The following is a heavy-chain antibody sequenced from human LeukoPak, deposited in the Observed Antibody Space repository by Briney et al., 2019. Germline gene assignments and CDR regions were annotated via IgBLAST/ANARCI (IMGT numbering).Heavy chain of an antibody. CDR2: ISGSGGST. CDR3: AKGNPPVVPAAVYYFDY. CDR1: GFTFSSYA. J-gene: IGHJ4*02. V-gene: IGHV3-23*01. D-gene: IGHD2-2*01. Sequence: GGSLRLSCAASGFTFSSYAMSWVRQAPGKGLEWVSAISGSGGSTYYADSVKGRFTISRDNSKNTLYLQMNSLRAEDTAVYYCAKGNPPVVPAAVYYFDYWGQGTLVSVSS.